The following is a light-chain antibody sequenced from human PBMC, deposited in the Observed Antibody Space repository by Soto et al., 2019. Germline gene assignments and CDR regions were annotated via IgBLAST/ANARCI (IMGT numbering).Light chain of an antibody. Sequence: QPVLTQSPSASASLGASVKLTCTLSSGHSSYPIAWHQQQPEKGPRYLMKLDSDGSHTKGDAIPDRFSGSSSGAERYLTISSLQSEDEADYYCQTWGTGIHVVFGGGTKLTV. CDR2: LDSDGSH. V-gene: IGLV4-69*01. CDR3: QTWGTGIHVV. CDR1: SGHSSYP. J-gene: IGLJ2*01.